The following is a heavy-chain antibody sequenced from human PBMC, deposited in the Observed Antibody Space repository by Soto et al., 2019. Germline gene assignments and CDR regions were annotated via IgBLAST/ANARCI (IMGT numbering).Heavy chain of an antibody. CDR3: AREGRQWLVTYYYYYYMDV. V-gene: IGHV4-31*03. CDR1: GGSIISGGYY. J-gene: IGHJ6*03. CDR2: IYYGGST. Sequence: TLSLTCTVSGGSIISGGYYWIWIRQHPGKGLEWIGYIYYGGSTYYNPSLKSRVTISVDTSKNQFSLKLSSVTAADTAVYYCAREGRQWLVTYYYYYYMDVWGKGTTVTVS. D-gene: IGHD6-19*01.